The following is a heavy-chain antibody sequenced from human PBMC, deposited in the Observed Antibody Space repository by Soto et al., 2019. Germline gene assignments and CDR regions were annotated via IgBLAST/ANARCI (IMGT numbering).Heavy chain of an antibody. D-gene: IGHD6-13*01. V-gene: IGHV3-74*01. CDR1: GVTFSSYW. J-gene: IGHJ4*02. CDR2: INSDGSST. Sequence: PGVSLRLSCAASGVTFSSYWMHWVRQAPGKGLVWVSRINSDGSSTSYADSVKGRFTISRDNAKNTLYLQMNSLRAEDTAVYYCARARPVAAADYWGQGTLVTVSS. CDR3: ARARPVAAADY.